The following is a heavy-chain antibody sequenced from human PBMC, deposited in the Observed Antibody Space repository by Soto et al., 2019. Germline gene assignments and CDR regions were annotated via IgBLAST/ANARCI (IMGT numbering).Heavy chain of an antibody. D-gene: IGHD1-26*01. J-gene: IGHJ4*02. V-gene: IGHV4-31*03. Sequence: QVQLQESGPGLVKPSQTLSLTCTVSGGSISSGGYYWSWIRQHPGKCLEWIGYLYYSGSTYYTPSLKSRVTISVDTSKNQFSLKLSSVTAADTAVYYCAGIYSGSPGGTLRYWGQGTLVTVSS. CDR3: AGIYSGSPGGTLRY. CDR1: GGSISSGGYY. CDR2: LYYSGST.